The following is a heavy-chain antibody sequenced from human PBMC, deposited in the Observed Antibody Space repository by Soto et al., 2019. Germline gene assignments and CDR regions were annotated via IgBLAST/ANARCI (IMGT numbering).Heavy chain of an antibody. J-gene: IGHJ4*02. CDR2: MNPNSGNT. V-gene: IGHV1-8*01. CDR3: ARGPSPWTYHGSGSYYKPHPQFDY. D-gene: IGHD3-10*01. CDR1: GYTFTSYD. Sequence: ASVKVSCKASGYTFTSYDINWVRQATGQGLEWMGWMNPNSGNTGYAQKFQGRVTMTRNTSISTAYMELSSLRSEDTAVYYCARGPSPWTYHGSGSYYKPHPQFDYWGQGTLVTVSS.